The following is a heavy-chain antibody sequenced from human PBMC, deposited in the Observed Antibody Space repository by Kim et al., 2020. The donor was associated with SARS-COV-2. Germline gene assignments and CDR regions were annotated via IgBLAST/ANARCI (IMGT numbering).Heavy chain of an antibody. J-gene: IGHJ6*02. Sequence: GGSLRLSCAASGFTFSSYSMNWVRQAPGKGLEWVSSISSSSSYIYYADSVKGRFTISRDNAKNSLYLQMNSLRAEDTAVYYCASLFRKQFLSDYYYYGMDVWGQGTTVTVSS. CDR2: ISSSSSYI. CDR3: ASLFRKQFLSDYYYYGMDV. CDR1: GFTFSSYS. D-gene: IGHD6-19*01. V-gene: IGHV3-21*01.